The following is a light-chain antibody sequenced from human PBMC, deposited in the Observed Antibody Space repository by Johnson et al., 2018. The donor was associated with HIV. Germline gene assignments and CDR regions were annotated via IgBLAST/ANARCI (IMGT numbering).Light chain of an antibody. Sequence: QSVLTQPPSVSAAPGQKVTISCSGSSSNIGDNYVSWYQQLPGTAPKLLIYDNNKRPSGIPDRFSGSQSGTSATLGITGLMTGDEADYYCGAWDSILPAYVFGTGTTVTVL. V-gene: IGLV1-51*01. J-gene: IGLJ1*01. CDR1: SSNIGDNY. CDR2: DNN. CDR3: GAWDSILPAYV.